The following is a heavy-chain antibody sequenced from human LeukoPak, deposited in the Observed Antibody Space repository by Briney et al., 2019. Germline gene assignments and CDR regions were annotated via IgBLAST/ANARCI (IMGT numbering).Heavy chain of an antibody. J-gene: IGHJ5*02. CDR2: IYYSGST. V-gene: IGHV4-59*01. CDR1: GGSISSYY. CDR3: ARVLWNWFDP. Sequence: PSETLSLTCTVSGGSISSYYWSWIQQPPGKGLEWIGYIYYSGSTNYNPSLKSRVTISVDTSKNQFSLKLSSVTAADTAVYYCARVLWNWFDPWGQGTLVTVSS.